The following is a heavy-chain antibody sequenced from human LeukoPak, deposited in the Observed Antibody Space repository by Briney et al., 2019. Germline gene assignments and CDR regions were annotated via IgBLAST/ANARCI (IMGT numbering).Heavy chain of an antibody. D-gene: IGHD3-22*01. CDR3: ARGPYYYDSSGYYSDFDY. Sequence: GESLKISCKGSGYSFTSYWIGWVRQMPGKGLEWMGIIYPGDSDTRYSPSFQGQVTISADKSISTAYLQWSSLKASDTAMYYYARGPYYYDSSGYYSDFDYWGQGTLVTVSS. CDR1: GYSFTSYW. V-gene: IGHV5-51*01. CDR2: IYPGDSDT. J-gene: IGHJ4*02.